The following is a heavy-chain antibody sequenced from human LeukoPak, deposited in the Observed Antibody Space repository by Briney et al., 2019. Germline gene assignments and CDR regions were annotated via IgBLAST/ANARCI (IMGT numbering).Heavy chain of an antibody. Sequence: ASVKVSCKVSGYTFSSYGITWVRQAPGQGLEWMGWISAYTGDTNYAQKLQGRVTLTTDTSTSTAYMEMRSLMSDDTAVYYCARGGPYRSSTSVSDYWGQGTLVTVSS. J-gene: IGHJ4*02. V-gene: IGHV1-18*01. CDR1: GYTFSSYG. D-gene: IGHD6-6*01. CDR2: ISAYTGDT. CDR3: ARGGPYRSSTSVSDY.